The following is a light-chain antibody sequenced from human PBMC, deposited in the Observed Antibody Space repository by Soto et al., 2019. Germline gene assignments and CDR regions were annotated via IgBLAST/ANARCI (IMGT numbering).Light chain of an antibody. CDR3: LQDYNYPRT. CDR2: KAS. Sequence: DIQMTQSPSTLPASVGDRVTITCRASQSISTWLAWYQQKPGKAPTLLIYKASTLQSGVPSRFSGSGSGTDFTLTISSLQPEDFATYYCLQDYNYPRTFGQGTKVDI. J-gene: IGKJ1*01. V-gene: IGKV1-5*03. CDR1: QSISTW.